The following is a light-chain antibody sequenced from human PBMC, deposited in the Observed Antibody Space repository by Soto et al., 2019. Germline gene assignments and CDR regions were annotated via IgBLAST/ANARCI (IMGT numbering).Light chain of an antibody. J-gene: IGKJ5*01. CDR3: QQYENWPSIT. CDR1: QNIRTK. Sequence: EIVMTQSPATLPVSPGEGATLSCRASQNIRTKLAWYQQKPGQAPRLLISGASTRATGIPVRFSGSGSGTEFALAISSLQSEDFAVYYCQQYENWPSITFGQGTRLEI. V-gene: IGKV3-15*01. CDR2: GAS.